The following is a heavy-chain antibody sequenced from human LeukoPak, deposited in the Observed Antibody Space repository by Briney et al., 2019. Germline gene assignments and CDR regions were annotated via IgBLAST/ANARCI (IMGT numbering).Heavy chain of an antibody. V-gene: IGHV4-31*11. D-gene: IGHD3-16*01. J-gene: IGHJ4*02. CDR1: GGSISSGGYY. CDR2: IYYSGST. Sequence: SETLSLTCAVSGGSISSGGYYWSWIRQHPGDGLEWIGYIYYSGSTYYNPSLKSRVTISIDTSKNQFSLKLSSVTAADTAVYYCARAGGFFSPFGYWGQGTLVTVSS. CDR3: ARAGGFFSPFGY.